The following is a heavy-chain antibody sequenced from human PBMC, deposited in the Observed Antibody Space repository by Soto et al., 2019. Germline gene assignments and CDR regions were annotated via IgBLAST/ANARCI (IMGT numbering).Heavy chain of an antibody. J-gene: IGHJ4*02. V-gene: IGHV4-61*01. CDR3: ARRGPQYSLDF. CDR2: ISYSGNT. CDR1: GGSISSGHYY. Sequence: SETLSLTCTVSGGSISSGHYYWSRIRQPPGKGLEWIGYISYSGNTNYNPSLKSRLTMSVDTSKNQFSLKLSSVTAADTAVYYCARRGPQYSLDFWGLGTLVTVSS. D-gene: IGHD5-18*01.